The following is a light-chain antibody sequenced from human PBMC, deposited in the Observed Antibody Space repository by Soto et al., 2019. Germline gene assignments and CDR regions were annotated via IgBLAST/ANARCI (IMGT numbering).Light chain of an antibody. CDR1: ISDVGSSNL. CDR2: EVN. CDR3: SSYAGSSNV. V-gene: IGLV2-14*02. J-gene: IGLJ1*01. Sequence: QSALTQPASVSGSPGQSITISCAGSISDVGSSNLVSWYQQHPGKVPKLMIYEVNKRPSGVPDRFSGSKSGNTASLTVSGLQAEDEADYYCSSYAGSSNVFGTGTKLTVL.